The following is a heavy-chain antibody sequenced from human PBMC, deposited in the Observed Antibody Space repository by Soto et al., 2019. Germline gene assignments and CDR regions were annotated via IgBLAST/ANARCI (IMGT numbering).Heavy chain of an antibody. CDR3: AKTNPARAHGSGWHDWFDP. CDR1: GFTFSGYA. D-gene: IGHD6-19*01. V-gene: IGHV3-23*01. Sequence: EMQVLESGGGLVQPGGSLRLSCAASGFTFSGYAMTWVRQAPGKGLEWVATVTGASRGIYYADSVRGRFTISRDNSKNTVFLQMNGLTAEDTAIYRCAKTNPARAHGSGWHDWFDPWGPGALVTVSS. J-gene: IGHJ5*02. CDR2: VTGASRGI.